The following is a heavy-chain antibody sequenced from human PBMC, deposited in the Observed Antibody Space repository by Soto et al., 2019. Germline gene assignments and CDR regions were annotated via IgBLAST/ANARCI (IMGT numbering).Heavy chain of an antibody. CDR3: ARLSTVTTN. V-gene: IGHV4-38-2*01. CDR2: FYHTGST. J-gene: IGHJ4*02. CDR1: GYSISSGYY. Sequence: SETLSLTCAVSGYSISSGYYWGWIRQPPGKGLEWIGSFYHTGSTYYNSSLKSRVTISVDTSKNQLSLKLSSVTAADTAVYFCARLSTVTTNWGQGTLVTVSS. D-gene: IGHD4-17*01.